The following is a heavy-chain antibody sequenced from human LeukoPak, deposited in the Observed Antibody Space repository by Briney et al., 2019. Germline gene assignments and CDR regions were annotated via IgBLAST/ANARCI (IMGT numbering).Heavy chain of an antibody. CDR3: ARALMGQQLVPWFDP. Sequence: PSETLSLTRTVSGGSISSYYWSWIRQPPGKGLEWIGYIYYSGSTNYNPSLKSRVTISVDTSKNQFSLKLSSVTAADTAVYYCARALMGQQLVPWFDPWGQGTLVTVSS. V-gene: IGHV4-59*01. CDR1: GGSISSYY. D-gene: IGHD6-13*01. CDR2: IYYSGST. J-gene: IGHJ5*02.